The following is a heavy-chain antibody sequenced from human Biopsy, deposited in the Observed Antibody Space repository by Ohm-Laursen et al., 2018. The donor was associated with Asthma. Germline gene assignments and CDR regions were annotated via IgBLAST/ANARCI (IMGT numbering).Heavy chain of an antibody. Sequence: SLRLSCAASGFTFRSYAMHWVHQAPGKGLEWVAVGGSYYDGGLKYYADSVNGRLTISRDNSKNTLSLQMNSLTAEDTAVYYCAREGVAGTHIEDWGQGTLVTVSS. CDR2: GGSYYDGGLK. V-gene: IGHV3-30-3*01. J-gene: IGHJ4*02. CDR3: AREGVAGTHIED. CDR1: GFTFRSYA. D-gene: IGHD6-19*01.